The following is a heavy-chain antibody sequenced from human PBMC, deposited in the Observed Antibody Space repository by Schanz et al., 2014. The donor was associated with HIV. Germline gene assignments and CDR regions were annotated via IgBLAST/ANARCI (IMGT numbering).Heavy chain of an antibody. J-gene: IGHJ5*02. D-gene: IGHD6-19*01. Sequence: QVQLVESGGGVVQPGRSLRLSCAASGFIFSSYAMHWVRQAPGKGLEWVAVIWYDGSNKYYGDSVKGRFTISRDNSKNTLYLQMNSLRAEDTAVYYCAREYLGYSSGFDPWGQGTLVTVSS. CDR1: GFIFSSYA. CDR2: IWYDGSNK. V-gene: IGHV3-33*01. CDR3: AREYLGYSSGFDP.